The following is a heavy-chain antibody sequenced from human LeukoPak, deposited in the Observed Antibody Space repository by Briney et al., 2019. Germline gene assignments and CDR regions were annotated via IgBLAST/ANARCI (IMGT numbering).Heavy chain of an antibody. V-gene: IGHV1-69*13. Sequence: SVKVSFKASGGTFSSYAISWVRQAPGQGLEWMGGIIPIFGTANYAQKFQGRVTITADESTSTAYMELSSLRSEDTAVYYCARDQYSSGRGGFDYWGQGTLVTVSS. J-gene: IGHJ4*02. CDR2: IIPIFGTA. D-gene: IGHD6-19*01. CDR1: GGTFSSYA. CDR3: ARDQYSSGRGGFDY.